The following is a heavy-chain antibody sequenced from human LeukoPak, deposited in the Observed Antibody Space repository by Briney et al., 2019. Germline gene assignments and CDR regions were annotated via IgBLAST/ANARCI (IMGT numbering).Heavy chain of an antibody. D-gene: IGHD3-22*01. CDR2: ISSSSSYI. J-gene: IGHJ4*02. CDR3: ARDARDYDSSGYLNY. V-gene: IGHV3-11*06. CDR1: GGSISSGDYY. Sequence: LSLTCTVSGGSISSGDYYWSWIRQPPGKGLEWVSSISSSSSYIYYADSVKGRFTISRDNAKNSLYLQMNSLRAEDTAVYYCARDARDYDSSGYLNYWGQGTLVTVSS.